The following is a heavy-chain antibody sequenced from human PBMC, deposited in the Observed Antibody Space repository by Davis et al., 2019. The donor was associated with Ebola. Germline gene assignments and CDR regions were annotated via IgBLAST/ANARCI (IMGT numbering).Heavy chain of an antibody. CDR2: IWYDGSNK. CDR1: GFNFSSYC. D-gene: IGHD3-10*01. Sequence: GSLKLSCATSGFNFSSYCMHWVRQAPGQGLEWVAVIWYDGSNKYYADSVKGRFTISRDNSKNTLYLQMNSLRAEDTAVYYCAKVPRLVWFGELSLEYWGQGTLVTVSS. CDR3: AKVPRLVWFGELSLEY. V-gene: IGHV3-30*02. J-gene: IGHJ4*02.